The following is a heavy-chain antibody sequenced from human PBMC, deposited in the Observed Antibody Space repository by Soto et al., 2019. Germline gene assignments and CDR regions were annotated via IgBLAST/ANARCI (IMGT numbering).Heavy chain of an antibody. D-gene: IGHD6-25*01. V-gene: IGHV3-33*01. CDR3: VRAAGPYDY. CDR2: IWPDGSNK. CDR1: GFIFSTYG. Sequence: QVQLVESGGGVVQPGRSLRLSCTTSGFIFSTYGIHWVRQAPGKGLEWVAVIWPDGSNKYYADSVKGRFTISRDNSRNILWLQMNSLRAEDTAIYYCVRAAGPYDYWGQGTLVTVSS. J-gene: IGHJ4*02.